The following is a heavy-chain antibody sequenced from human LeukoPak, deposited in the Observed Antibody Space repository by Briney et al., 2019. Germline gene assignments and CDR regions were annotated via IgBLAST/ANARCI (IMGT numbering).Heavy chain of an antibody. CDR2: ISGSGGST. CDR3: AKWSGYDILTGYYGGFDY. D-gene: IGHD3-9*01. CDR1: GFTFSSYA. Sequence: PGGSLRLSCAASGFTFSSYAMSWVRQAPGKGLEWVSAISGSGGSTYHADSVKGRFTISRDNSKNTLYLQMNSLRAEDTAVYYCAKWSGYDILTGYYGGFDYWGQGTLVTVSS. J-gene: IGHJ4*02. V-gene: IGHV3-23*01.